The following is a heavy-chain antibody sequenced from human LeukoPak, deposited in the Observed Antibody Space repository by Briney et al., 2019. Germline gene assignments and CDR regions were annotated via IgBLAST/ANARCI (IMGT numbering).Heavy chain of an antibody. J-gene: IGHJ4*02. CDR2: IYYSGST. CDR3: ARGSQLAVAVNY. V-gene: IGHV4-39*01. D-gene: IGHD6-19*01. CDR1: GGSISSSSYY. Sequence: SETLSLTCTVSGGSISSSSYYWGWIRQPPGKGLEWIGSIYYSGSTYYNPSLKSRVTISVDTSKNQFSLKLSSVTAADTAVYYCARGSQLAVAVNYWGRGTLVTVSS.